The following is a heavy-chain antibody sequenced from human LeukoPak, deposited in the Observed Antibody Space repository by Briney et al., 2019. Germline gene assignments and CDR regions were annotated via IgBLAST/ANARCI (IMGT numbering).Heavy chain of an antibody. V-gene: IGHV4-61*02. CDR1: GGSISSGSYY. CDR2: ISTSGST. CDR3: ARDDPYYYYYMDV. Sequence: KSSETLSLTCTVSGGSISSGSYYWRWIRQPAGKGLEWIGRISTSGSTNYNPSLKSRVTISVDTSKNQFSLKLSSVPAADTAVYYCARDDPYYYYYMDVWGEGTTVTVSS. J-gene: IGHJ6*03.